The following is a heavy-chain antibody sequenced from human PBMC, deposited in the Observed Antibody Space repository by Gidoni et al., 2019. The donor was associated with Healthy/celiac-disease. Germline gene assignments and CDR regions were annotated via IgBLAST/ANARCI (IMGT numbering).Heavy chain of an antibody. CDR2: IYPGDSDT. CDR1: GYSFTSYW. J-gene: IGHJ5*02. V-gene: IGHV5-51*01. Sequence: EVQLVQSGAEVKKPGASLKISCKGSGYSFTSYWIGWVRQMPGKGLAWMGIIYPGDSDTRYSPSFQGQVTISADKSISTAYLQWSSLKASDTAMYYCARLFMVRGVIGSGWFDPWGQGTLVTVSS. D-gene: IGHD3-10*01. CDR3: ARLFMVRGVIGSGWFDP.